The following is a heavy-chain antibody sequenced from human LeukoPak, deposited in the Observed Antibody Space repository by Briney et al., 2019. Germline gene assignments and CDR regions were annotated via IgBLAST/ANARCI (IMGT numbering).Heavy chain of an antibody. CDR2: IWYDGSNK. Sequence: GGSLRLSYAASGFTFSSYGMHWVRQAPGKGLEWVAFIWYDGSNKYYTDSVKGRFTISRDNSKNTLYLQMNSLRAEDTAVYFCARNPYYDFWSASSSYYGMDVWGQGTTVTVSS. V-gene: IGHV3-33*01. CDR3: ARNPYYDFWSASSSYYGMDV. CDR1: GFTFSSYG. J-gene: IGHJ6*02. D-gene: IGHD3-3*01.